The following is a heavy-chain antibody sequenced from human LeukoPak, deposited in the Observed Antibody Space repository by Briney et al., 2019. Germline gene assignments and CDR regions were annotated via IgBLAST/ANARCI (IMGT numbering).Heavy chain of an antibody. CDR3: ARSYADRYYFDY. CDR2: MNPNSGNT. V-gene: IGHV1-8*01. J-gene: IGHJ4*02. Sequence: GASVKVSCKASGYTFTSYDINWVRQATGQGLEWMGWMNPNSGNTGYAQKFQGRVTMTRNTSISTAYMELSSLRSEDTAVYYCARSYADRYYFDYWGQGTLVTVSS. CDR1: GYTFTSYD.